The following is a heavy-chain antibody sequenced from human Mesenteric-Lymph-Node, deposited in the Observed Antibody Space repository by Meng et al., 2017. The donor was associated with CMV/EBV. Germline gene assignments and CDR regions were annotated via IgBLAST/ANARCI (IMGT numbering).Heavy chain of an antibody. CDR2: VKSASAGGAA. Sequence: VQLVESGGGVVQPGGSLRLSCAASGFTFRNYPLHWVRQAPGKGLEWVGRVKSASAGGAADAAAPVKGRFTVSRDDSRKTVHLQMDNLKIEDTAVYYCTTGWDQYFDFWGQGARVT. J-gene: IGHJ4*02. D-gene: IGHD1-26*01. CDR3: TTGWDQYFDF. V-gene: IGHV3-15*07. CDR1: GFTFRNYP.